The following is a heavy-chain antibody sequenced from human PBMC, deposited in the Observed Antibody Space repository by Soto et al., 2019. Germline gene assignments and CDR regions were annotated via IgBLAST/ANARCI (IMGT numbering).Heavy chain of an antibody. D-gene: IGHD1-26*01. CDR2: IKQDGSEI. CDR3: ARGWASLAY. CDR1: GFTFSSYW. J-gene: IGHJ4*02. Sequence: PGGSLRLSCAASGFTFSSYWMSWVRQAPGKGLEWVANIKQDGSEIYYLDSVKGRFTISRDNAKNSLYLQMNSLRDEDTAVYYCARGWASLAYWGQGTLVTVSS. V-gene: IGHV3-7*03.